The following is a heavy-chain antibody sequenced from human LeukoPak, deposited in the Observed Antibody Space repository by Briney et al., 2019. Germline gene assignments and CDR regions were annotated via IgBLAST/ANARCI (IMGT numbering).Heavy chain of an antibody. V-gene: IGHV1-2*02. D-gene: IGHD2-15*01. CDR2: INPNSGGT. CDR1: GYTFTGYY. Sequence: GASVKVSCKASGYTFTGYYMHWVRQAPGQGLEWMGWINPNSGGTNYAQKFQGRVTMTRDTSISTAYMELTRLRSDDTAVYHCARRYDYGDYWGQGTLVTVSS. CDR3: ARRYDYGDY. J-gene: IGHJ4*02.